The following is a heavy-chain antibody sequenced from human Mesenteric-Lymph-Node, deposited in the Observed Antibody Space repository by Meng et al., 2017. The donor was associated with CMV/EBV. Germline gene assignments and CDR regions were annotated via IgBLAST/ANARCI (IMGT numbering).Heavy chain of an antibody. D-gene: IGHD3-9*01. CDR2: INPNSGVT. V-gene: IGHV1-2*02. J-gene: IGHJ4*02. CDR1: GYTFIGYY. CDR3: ARVPTDILPDQHFDY. Sequence: GGSLRLSCKASGYTFIGYYMHWVRQAPGQGLEWMGWINPNSGVTKSAQKFQGRLTMTRDTSISTAYMEVSRLRSDDTAIYYCARVPTDILPDQHFDYWGQGTLVTVSS.